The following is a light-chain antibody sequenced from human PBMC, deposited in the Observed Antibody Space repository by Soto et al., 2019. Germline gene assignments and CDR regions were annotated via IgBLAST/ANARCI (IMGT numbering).Light chain of an antibody. CDR1: TSNLGAGYD. J-gene: IGLJ3*02. CDR2: GNR. V-gene: IGLV1-40*01. Sequence: QSVLTQPPSVSGAPGQRVTLSCTGNTSNLGAGYDVHWYQQLPGAAPKLVIFGNRNRPSGVPERFSGSKSGTSAFLAITGLQAEDEADYYCQAYDYSLTASVFGGGTKLTVL. CDR3: QAYDYSLTASV.